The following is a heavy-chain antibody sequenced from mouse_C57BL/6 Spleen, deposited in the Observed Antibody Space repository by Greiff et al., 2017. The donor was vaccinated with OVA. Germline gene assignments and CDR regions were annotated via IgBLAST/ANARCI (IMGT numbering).Heavy chain of an antibody. Sequence: EVKLVESGPELVKPGASVKMSCKASGYTFTDYNMNWVKQSHGKSLEWIGYINPTNGGTSYNQKFKGKATLTVNKSSSTAYMELRSLTSEDSAVYYCAAGGSIPYWGQGTLVTVSA. CDR1: GYTFTDYN. V-gene: IGHV1-22*01. J-gene: IGHJ3*01. CDR3: AAGGSIPY. CDR2: INPTNGGT. D-gene: IGHD4-1*01.